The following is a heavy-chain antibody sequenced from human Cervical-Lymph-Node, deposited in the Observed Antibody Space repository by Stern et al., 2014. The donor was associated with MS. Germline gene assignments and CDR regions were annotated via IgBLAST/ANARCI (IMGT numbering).Heavy chain of an antibody. CDR1: GGTFSTYA. CDR3: ARERGSGSYVDY. D-gene: IGHD3-10*01. Sequence: VRLVESGAEVKKPGSSVKVSCKASGGTFSTYAISWVRQAPGQGLEWMGRIIPILVIRNYAQKFQGRVTITADKSTSTAYMELSSLRSEDTAVYYCARERGSGSYVDYWGQGTLVTVSS. V-gene: IGHV1-69*09. CDR2: IIPILVIR. J-gene: IGHJ4*02.